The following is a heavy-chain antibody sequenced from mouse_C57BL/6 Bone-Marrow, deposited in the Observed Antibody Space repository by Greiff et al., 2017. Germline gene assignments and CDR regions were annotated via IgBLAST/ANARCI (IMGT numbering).Heavy chain of an antibody. Sequence: EVQLVESGPGLVKPSQSLPLTCSVTGYSITSGYYWNWIRQSPGNKLEWMGYISYDGSNNYNPSLKNPISITRDTSKNQFFLKLNSVTTEDTAAYCCAKESYFYAMDYWGQGTSVTVSS. V-gene: IGHV3-6*01. D-gene: IGHD1-1*01. J-gene: IGHJ4*01. CDR2: ISYDGSN. CDR3: AKESYFYAMDY. CDR1: GYSITSGYY.